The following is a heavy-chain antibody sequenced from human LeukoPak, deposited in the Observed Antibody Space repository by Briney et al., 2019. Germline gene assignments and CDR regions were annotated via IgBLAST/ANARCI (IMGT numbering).Heavy chain of an antibody. V-gene: IGHV3-48*03. CDR1: GFIFSNNE. Sequence: GGSLRLSCAASGFIFSNNEMNWVRQAPGKGLEWVSYISSRGDIIYYADSAKGRFTISRDNAKDSLYLQMNNLRAEDTAVYYCAKVGRSTRPGYWGQGTLVTVSS. D-gene: IGHD6-6*01. CDR3: AKVGRSTRPGY. J-gene: IGHJ4*02. CDR2: ISSRGDII.